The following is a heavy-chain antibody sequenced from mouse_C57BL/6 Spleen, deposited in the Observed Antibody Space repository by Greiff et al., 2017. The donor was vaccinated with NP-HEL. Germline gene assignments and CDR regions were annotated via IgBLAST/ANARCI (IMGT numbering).Heavy chain of an antibody. Sequence: QVQLQQSGAELVKPGASVKLSCKASGYTFTSYWMHWVKQRPGRGLEWIGRIDPNSGGTKYNEKFKSKATLTVDKPSSTAYMQLSSLTSEDSAVYYCARSTMVTTAYYYAMDYWGQGTSVTVSS. CDR3: ARSTMVTTAYYYAMDY. V-gene: IGHV1-72*01. CDR2: IDPNSGGT. CDR1: GYTFTSYW. J-gene: IGHJ4*01. D-gene: IGHD2-2*01.